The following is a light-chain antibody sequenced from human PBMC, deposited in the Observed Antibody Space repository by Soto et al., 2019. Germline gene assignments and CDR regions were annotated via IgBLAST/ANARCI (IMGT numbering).Light chain of an antibody. V-gene: IGKV1-5*01. CDR3: QQYNTYPIYT. CDR2: HAS. Sequence: DIQVTQSPSTLSASVGDSVTITCRASHSISTWLAWYQQKPGKAPKLLIYHASSMESGVPSRISGSGSGTEFTLTINSLQPDDFATYYCQQYNTYPIYTFGQGTKLEIK. CDR1: HSISTW. J-gene: IGKJ2*01.